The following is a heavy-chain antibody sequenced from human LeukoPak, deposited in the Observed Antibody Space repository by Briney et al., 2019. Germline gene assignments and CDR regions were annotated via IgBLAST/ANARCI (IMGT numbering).Heavy chain of an antibody. CDR3: AREPLGYSGSYFDY. CDR2: IIPIFGTA. V-gene: IGHV1-69*13. J-gene: IGHJ4*02. Sequence: ASVKVSCKASGGTFSSYAISWVRQAPGQGLEWMGGIIPIFGTANCAQKFQGRVTITADESTSTAYMELSSLRSEDTAVYYCAREPLGYSGSYFDYWGQGTLVTVSS. D-gene: IGHD1-26*01. CDR1: GGTFSSYA.